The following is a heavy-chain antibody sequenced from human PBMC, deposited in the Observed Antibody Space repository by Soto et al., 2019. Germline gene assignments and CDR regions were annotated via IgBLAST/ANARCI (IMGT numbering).Heavy chain of an antibody. V-gene: IGHV2-5*02. D-gene: IGHD5-18*01. CDR2: IYWDDDK. CDR3: AHSTDTAMALDY. Sequence: QITLKESGPTLVKPTQTLTLTCTFSGFSLSTTGVGVGWIRQPPGKALEWLALIYWDDDKRYSPSLTTRLTITKDTSNNQVVLTMTNMDPVDTATYYFAHSTDTAMALDYWGQGTLVFVSS. CDR1: GFSLSTTGVG. J-gene: IGHJ4*02.